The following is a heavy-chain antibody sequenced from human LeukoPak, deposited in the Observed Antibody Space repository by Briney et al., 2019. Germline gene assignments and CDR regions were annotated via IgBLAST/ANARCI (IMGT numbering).Heavy chain of an antibody. CDR2: INSDGSEK. Sequence: GGSLRLSCAASGFTFSDYRMNWVRQSPGRGLEWVAHINSDGSEKNYVDSVKGRFTISRDNARNSQFLHMNSLRAEDTAVYYCASGGGWVFFNWGRGTLVTVSS. V-gene: IGHV3-7*01. CDR3: ASGGGWVFFN. J-gene: IGHJ4*02. D-gene: IGHD6-19*01. CDR1: GFTFSDYR.